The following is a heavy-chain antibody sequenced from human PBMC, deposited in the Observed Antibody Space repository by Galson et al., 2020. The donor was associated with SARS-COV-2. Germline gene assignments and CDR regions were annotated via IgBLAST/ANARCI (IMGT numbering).Heavy chain of an antibody. CDR1: GYSFTSYW. J-gene: IGHJ4*02. V-gene: IGHV5-51*01. D-gene: IGHD3-9*01. CDR2: IYPGDSDT. CDR3: AREREDILTGYYPNSFDY. Sequence: GESLKISCKGSGYSFTSYWNGWVRQMPGKGLEWMGIIYPGDSDTRYSPSFQGQVTISADKSISTAYLQWSSLKASDTAMYYCAREREDILTGYYPNSFDYWGQGTLVTVSS.